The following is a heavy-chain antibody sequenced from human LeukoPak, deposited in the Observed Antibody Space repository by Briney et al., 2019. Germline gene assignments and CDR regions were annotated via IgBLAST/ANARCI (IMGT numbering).Heavy chain of an antibody. CDR3: AKGDCSSTSCPTYFDY. V-gene: IGHV3-23*01. D-gene: IGHD2-2*01. CDR2: ISGSGGST. J-gene: IGHJ4*02. Sequence: GGSLRLSCAASGFTFSSYAMSWVRQAPGKGLEWVSAISGSGGSTYYADSVKGRFTISRDNSKNTLYLQMNSLRAEDTAVYYCAKGDCSSTSCPTYFDYWGQGTLVTVSS. CDR1: GFTFSSYA.